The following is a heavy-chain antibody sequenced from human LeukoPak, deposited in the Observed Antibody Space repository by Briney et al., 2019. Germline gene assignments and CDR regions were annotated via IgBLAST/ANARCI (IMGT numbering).Heavy chain of an antibody. V-gene: IGHV3-7*01. D-gene: IGHD3-3*01. J-gene: IGHJ4*02. CDR3: LCFWGAYYTLPLAY. CDR1: GFSLSNFW. Sequence: GGSLRLSCAASGFSLSNFWMNWVRLAPGKGLEWVATIKHDGSETFYVDSVKGRFTISRDNAKNSLYLLMNSLRAEDTAVYFCLCFWGAYYTLPLAYWGQGTPVTVSS. CDR2: IKHDGSET.